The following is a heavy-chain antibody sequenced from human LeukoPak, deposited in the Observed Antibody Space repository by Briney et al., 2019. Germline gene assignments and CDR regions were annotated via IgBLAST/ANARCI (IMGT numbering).Heavy chain of an antibody. Sequence: PSETLSLTCAVYGGSFSGYYWSWIRQPPGKGLEWIGEINHSGSTNYNPSLKSRVTISVDTSKSQFSLKLSSVTAADTAVYYCARLPSNYCSSTSCPKYGYSYEHYFDYWGQGTLVTVSS. CDR3: ARLPSNYCSSTSCPKYGYSYEHYFDY. D-gene: IGHD2-2*01. CDR2: INHSGST. CDR1: GGSFSGYY. J-gene: IGHJ4*02. V-gene: IGHV4-34*01.